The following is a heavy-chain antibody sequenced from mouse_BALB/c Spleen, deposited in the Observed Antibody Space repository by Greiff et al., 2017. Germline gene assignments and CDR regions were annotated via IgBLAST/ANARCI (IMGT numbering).Heavy chain of an antibody. J-gene: IGHJ4*01. D-gene: IGHD4-1*01. CDR2: ILPGSGST. V-gene: IGHV1-9*01. CDR3: ARSLGPFYYAMDY. Sequence: QVQLKQSGAELMKPGASVKISCKATGYTFSSYWIEWVKQRPGHGLEWIGEILPGSGSTNYNEKFKGKATFTADTSSNTAYMQLSSLTSEDSAVYYCARSLGPFYYAMDYWGQGTSVTVSS. CDR1: GYTFSSYW.